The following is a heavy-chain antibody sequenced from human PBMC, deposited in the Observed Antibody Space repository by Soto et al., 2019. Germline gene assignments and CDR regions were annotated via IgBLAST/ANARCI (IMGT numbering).Heavy chain of an antibody. V-gene: IGHV4-59*12. CDR3: ARDGYYYDSSGTH. Sequence: SDTLSLTCTVPGVSISSYYWSWIRQPPGKGLEWIGYIYYSGSTDYNPSLKSRVTISVDTSKNQSSLKLSSVTAADTAVYYCARDGYYYDSSGTHWGQGTLVTVS. D-gene: IGHD3-22*01. CDR2: IYYSGST. J-gene: IGHJ1*01. CDR1: GVSISSYY.